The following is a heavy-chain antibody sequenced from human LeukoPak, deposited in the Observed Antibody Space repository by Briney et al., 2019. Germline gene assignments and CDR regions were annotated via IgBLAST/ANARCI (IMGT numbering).Heavy chain of an antibody. V-gene: IGHV3-23*01. D-gene: IGHD3-22*01. J-gene: IGHJ6*02. Sequence: PGGSLRLSCAASGFSISSYAMSWVRQAPGKGLEWVSAISGSGGSTYYADSVKGRFTISRDNSKNTLYLQMNSLRAEDTAVYYCAKDPYYYDSSGYYWSDGMDVWGQGTTVTVSS. CDR2: ISGSGGST. CDR1: GFSISSYA. CDR3: AKDPYYYDSSGYYWSDGMDV.